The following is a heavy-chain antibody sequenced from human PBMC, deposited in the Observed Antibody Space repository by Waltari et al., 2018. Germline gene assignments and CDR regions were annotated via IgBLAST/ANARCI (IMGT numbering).Heavy chain of an antibody. D-gene: IGHD6-6*01. V-gene: IGHV3-21*01. CDR1: GFTFSSYS. Sequence: EVQLVESGGGLVKPGGSLRLSCAASGFTFSSYSMNWVRQAPGKGLEWVSSISSSSSYIYYADSVKGRFTISRDNAKNSLYLQMNSLRAEDTAVYYCARDRGIAARPGFDYWGQGTLVTVSS. CDR2: ISSSSSYI. J-gene: IGHJ4*02. CDR3: ARDRGIAARPGFDY.